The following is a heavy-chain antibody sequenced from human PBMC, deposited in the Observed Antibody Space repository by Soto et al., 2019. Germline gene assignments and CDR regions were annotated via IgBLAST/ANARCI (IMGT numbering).Heavy chain of an antibody. V-gene: IGHV3-33*01. CDR1: GFTFSSYG. D-gene: IGHD1-26*01. CDR3: ARAKAVGATSYFDY. J-gene: IGHJ4*02. Sequence: VGSLRLSCAASGFTFSSYGMHWVRQAPGKGLEWVAVIWYDGSNKYYADSVKGRFTISRDNSKNTLYLQMNSLRAEDTAVYYCARAKAVGATSYFDYWGQGTLVTVSS. CDR2: IWYDGSNK.